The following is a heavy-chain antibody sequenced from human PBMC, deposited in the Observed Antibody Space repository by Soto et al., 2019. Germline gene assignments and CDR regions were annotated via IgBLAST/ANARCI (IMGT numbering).Heavy chain of an antibody. V-gene: IGHV3-21*01. CDR3: AREGIAAALDY. CDR2: ISSSSSYI. J-gene: IGHJ4*02. D-gene: IGHD6-13*01. Sequence: EVQLVESGGGLVKPGGSLRLSCAASGFTFSSYSMNWVRHAPGKGLELVSSISSSSSYIYYADSVKGRFTIARDNAKNSLYLQVNSLRAEDTAVYYCAREGIAAALDYWGQGTLVTVSS. CDR1: GFTFSSYS.